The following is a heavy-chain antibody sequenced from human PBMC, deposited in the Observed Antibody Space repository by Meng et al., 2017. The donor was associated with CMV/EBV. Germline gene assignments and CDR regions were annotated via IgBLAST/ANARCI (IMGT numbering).Heavy chain of an antibody. CDR1: GFTFSSYA. CDR3: AGGGGYCSSTSCYGAY. J-gene: IGHJ4*02. D-gene: IGHD2-2*01. Sequence: GGSLRLSCAASGFTFSSYAMSWVRQAPGKGLEWVSAISGSGGSTYYADSVKGRFTISRDNSKNTLYLQMNSLRAEDTAVYYCAGGGGYCSSTSCYGAYWGQGTLVTVSS. V-gene: IGHV3-23*01. CDR2: ISGSGGST.